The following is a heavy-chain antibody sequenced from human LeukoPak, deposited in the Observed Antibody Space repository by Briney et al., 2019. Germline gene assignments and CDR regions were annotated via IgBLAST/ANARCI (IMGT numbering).Heavy chain of an antibody. V-gene: IGHV4-61*02. CDR3: ASLKAYGMATIKDAFDI. CDR2: IYTSGST. J-gene: IGHJ3*02. CDR1: GGSISSGSYY. D-gene: IGHD5-24*01. Sequence: SETLSLTCTVSGGSISSGSYYWSWIRPPAGKGLEWIGRIYTSGSTNYNPSLKSRVTISVDTSKNQFSLMLSSVTAADTAVYYCASLKAYGMATIKDAFDIGGQGTMVTVSS.